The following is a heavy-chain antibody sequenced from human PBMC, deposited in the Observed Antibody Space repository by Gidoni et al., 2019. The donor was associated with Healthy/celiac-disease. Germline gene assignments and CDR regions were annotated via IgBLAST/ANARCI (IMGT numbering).Heavy chain of an antibody. Sequence: EVQLVESGGGLVKPGGSLRLSCAASGFTFSNAWMSWVRQAPGKGLEWVGRIKSKTDGGTTDYAAPVKGRFTISRDDSKNTLYLQMNSLKTEDTAVYYCTTGFPVVVPAFYYYGMDVWGQGTTVTVSS. CDR3: TTGFPVVVPAFYYYGMDV. CDR1: GFTFSNAW. J-gene: IGHJ6*02. V-gene: IGHV3-15*01. CDR2: IKSKTDGGTT. D-gene: IGHD2-2*01.